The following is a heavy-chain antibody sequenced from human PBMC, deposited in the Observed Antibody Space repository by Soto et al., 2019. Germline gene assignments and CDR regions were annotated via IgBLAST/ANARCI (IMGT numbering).Heavy chain of an antibody. J-gene: IGHJ2*01. CDR1: GFTFSSYW. CDR2: INSDGSST. CDR3: ARDQILYYVDNWYFDL. Sequence: GGSLRLSCAASGFTFSSYWMHWVRQAPGKGLVWVSRINSDGSSTSYADSVKGRFTISRDNAKNTLYLQMNSLRAEDTAVYYCARDQILYYVDNWYFDLWGRGTLVTVSS. V-gene: IGHV3-74*01. D-gene: IGHD2-15*01.